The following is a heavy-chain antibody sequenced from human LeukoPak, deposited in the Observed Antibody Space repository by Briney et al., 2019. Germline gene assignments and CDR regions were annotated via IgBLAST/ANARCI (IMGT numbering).Heavy chain of an antibody. V-gene: IGHV3-23*01. CDR1: GFIFSSYA. CDR3: AKGRERSDWYNFDY. Sequence: GGSLRLSCAASGFIFSSYAMSWVRQAPGKGLEWVSAISRSDGSTYYADSVKGRFTISRDNSKNTLFLQMNSLKVEDTAVYYCAKGRERSDWYNFDYWGQGTLVTVSS. D-gene: IGHD3-9*01. J-gene: IGHJ4*02. CDR2: ISRSDGST.